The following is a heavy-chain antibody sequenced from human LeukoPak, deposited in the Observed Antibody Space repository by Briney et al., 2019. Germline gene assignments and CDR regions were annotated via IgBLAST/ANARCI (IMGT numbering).Heavy chain of an antibody. CDR2: ISGSGDNT. J-gene: IGHJ6*02. V-gene: IGHV3-23*01. Sequence: GGSLRLSCAPSGFTLTNCGMSWVRPLPGKGLEWVSVISGSGDNTYYPNSVKGRFTVSRDNSKNTLYLQMNNLRGEDTALYYCAKGPYGNSIYYGMDVWGQGTTVTVSS. D-gene: IGHD5-24*01. CDR3: AKGPYGNSIYYGMDV. CDR1: GFTLTNCG.